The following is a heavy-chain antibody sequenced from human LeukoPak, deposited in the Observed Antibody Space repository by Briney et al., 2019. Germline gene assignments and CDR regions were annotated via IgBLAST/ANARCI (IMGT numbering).Heavy chain of an antibody. CDR1: GYTFTGYF. J-gene: IGHJ5*02. D-gene: IGHD3-10*01. Sequence: GASVKVSCKASGYTFTGYFMHWVRQAPGQGLEWLGWISPNSGATKYAQKFQGRVTMTRDTSISTAYMELSRLRSDDTAVYYCARDIMYYYGSGSYIASNWFDPWGQGTLVTVSS. V-gene: IGHV1-2*02. CDR3: ARDIMYYYGSGSYIASNWFDP. CDR2: ISPNSGAT.